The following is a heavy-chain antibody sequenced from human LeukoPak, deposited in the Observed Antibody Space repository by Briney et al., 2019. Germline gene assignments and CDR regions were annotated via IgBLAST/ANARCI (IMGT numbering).Heavy chain of an antibody. CDR1: GYTFTSYD. Sequence: ASVKVSCKASGYTFTSYDINWVRQATGQGLEWMGWMNPNSGNTGYALKSQGRVTMTRNTSISTAYMELSSLRSEDTAVYYCAREVVRGVIWFDPWGQGTLVTVSS. V-gene: IGHV1-8*01. CDR2: MNPNSGNT. CDR3: AREVVRGVIWFDP. J-gene: IGHJ5*02. D-gene: IGHD3-10*01.